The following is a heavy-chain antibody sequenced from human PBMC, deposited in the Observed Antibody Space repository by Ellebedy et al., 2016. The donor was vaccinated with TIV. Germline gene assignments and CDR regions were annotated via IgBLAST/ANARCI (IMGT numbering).Heavy chain of an antibody. CDR3: ANIWYGRSVDAFDI. D-gene: IGHD2/OR15-2a*01. CDR2: IRPKASNYAT. CDR1: GVTFSASA. V-gene: IGHV3-73*01. Sequence: GESLKISXAASGVTFSASAMHWVRQVSGKGLEWVGRIRPKASNYATTYSESVKGRFTITRDDSKNTLYLQMNSLRAEDTAVYYCANIWYGRSVDAFDIWGQGTRVTVSS. J-gene: IGHJ3*02.